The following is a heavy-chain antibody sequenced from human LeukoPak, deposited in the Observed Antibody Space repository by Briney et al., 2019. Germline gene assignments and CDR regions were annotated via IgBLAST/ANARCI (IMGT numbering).Heavy chain of an antibody. J-gene: IGHJ4*02. CDR1: GFTFNTYS. CDR2: ISSSSSYI. V-gene: IGHV3-21*01. CDR3: ARDRGARYYDY. Sequence: GGSLRLSCAASGFTFNTYSMNWVRQPPGKGLEWVSSISSSSSYIYYADSVKGRFTISRDNARNSLSLQMNSLRAEDTAVYFCARDRGARYYDYWGQGTQVSVSS. D-gene: IGHD3-10*01.